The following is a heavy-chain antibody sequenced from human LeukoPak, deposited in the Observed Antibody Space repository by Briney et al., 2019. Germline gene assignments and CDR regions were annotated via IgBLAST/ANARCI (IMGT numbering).Heavy chain of an antibody. CDR3: VKITPSSGGDY. D-gene: IGHD6-19*01. V-gene: IGHV3-64D*09. CDR1: GFTFSSYA. CDR2: ISSNGGST. Sequence: PGGSLRLSCSASGFTFSSYAMYWVRQAPGKGLEYVSGISSNGGSTYYADSVKGRFTISRDNSKNTPYLQMSSLRAEDTAVYYCVKITPSSGGDYWGQGTLVTVSS. J-gene: IGHJ4*02.